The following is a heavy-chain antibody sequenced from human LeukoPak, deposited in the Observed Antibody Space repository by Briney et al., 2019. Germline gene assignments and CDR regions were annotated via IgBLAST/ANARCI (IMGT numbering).Heavy chain of an antibody. Sequence: SETLSLTCTVSGTSISSHYWSWIRQPAGKGPEWIGRLYTSGSTKYNPSLKSRVSMSVDTSKNEFSLKLSSVTAADTAVYFCATGESLDYWGQGTLVTVSS. J-gene: IGHJ4*02. CDR2: LYTSGST. CDR1: GTSISSHY. V-gene: IGHV4-4*07. D-gene: IGHD1-14*01. CDR3: ATGESLDY.